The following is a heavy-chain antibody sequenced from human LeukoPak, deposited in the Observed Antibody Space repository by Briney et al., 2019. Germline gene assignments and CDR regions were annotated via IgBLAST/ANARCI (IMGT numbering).Heavy chain of an antibody. CDR1: GFTFSNYW. D-gene: IGHD1-26*01. J-gene: IGHJ4*02. Sequence: GGSLRLSCAASGFTFSNYWMHWVRQAPGKGLEWVSYITSSSTIYYADSVKGRFTISRDNAKNSLYLQMNSLRVEDTAIYYCATSGSYRFDYWGQGTLVTVSS. CDR2: ITSSSTI. CDR3: ATSGSYRFDY. V-gene: IGHV3-69-1*02.